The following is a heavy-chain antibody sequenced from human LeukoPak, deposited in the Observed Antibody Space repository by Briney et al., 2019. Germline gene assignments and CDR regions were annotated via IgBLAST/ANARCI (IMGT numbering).Heavy chain of an antibody. J-gene: IGHJ4*02. CDR3: ARSTRYSFHV. D-gene: IGHD2/OR15-2a*01. CDR2: TYYRSEWYN. CDR1: WDSVSNNSAT. V-gene: IGHV6-1*01. Sequence: SQTLSLTCAISWDSVSNNSATWNWIRQSPSRGLEWLGRTYYRSEWYNDYAVSVKSRVTINSDTSRNEFSLQLDSVTPEDTAVYNSARSTRYSFHVWGEGTLVTVSS.